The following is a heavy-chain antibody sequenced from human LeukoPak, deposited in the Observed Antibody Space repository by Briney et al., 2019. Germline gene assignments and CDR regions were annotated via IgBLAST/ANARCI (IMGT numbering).Heavy chain of an antibody. V-gene: IGHV1-2*02. CDR3: ARSRTAVGITMIVVVTPHFDY. J-gene: IGHJ4*02. CDR2: INPSSGGT. D-gene: IGHD3-22*01. Sequence: ASVKVSCKASGYTFTGYYMHWVRQAPGQGLEWMGWINPSSGGTNYAQKFQGRVTMTRDTSISTAYMELSRLRSDDTAVYYCARSRTAVGITMIVVVTPHFDYWGQGTLVTVSS. CDR1: GYTFTGYY.